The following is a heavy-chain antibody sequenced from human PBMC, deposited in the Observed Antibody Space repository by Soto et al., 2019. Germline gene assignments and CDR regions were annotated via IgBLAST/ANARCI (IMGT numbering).Heavy chain of an antibody. CDR3: AGVRVAPLHYYGMDV. CDR1: GYTFTSYA. V-gene: IGHV1-3*05. J-gene: IGHJ6*02. Sequence: QVQLVQSGAEEKKPGASVKVSCKASGYTFTSYAMHWVRQAPGQRLEWMGWINAGNGNTKYSQKFQGRVTITRDTSASTAYMELSSLRSEDTAVYYWAGVRVAPLHYYGMDVWGQGTTVTVSS. CDR2: INAGNGNT.